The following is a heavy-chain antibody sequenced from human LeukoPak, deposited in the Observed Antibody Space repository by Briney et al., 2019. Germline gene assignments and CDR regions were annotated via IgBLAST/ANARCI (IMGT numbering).Heavy chain of an antibody. Sequence: SQTLSLTCAISGDSVSSNSAAWNWIRQSPSRGLEWLGRAYYRSKWYYDYAVAVKSRISINPDTSKNQFSLQLSSVTPEDTAVYYCARDPVGGSTIFDYWGQGTLVTVSS. D-gene: IGHD1-26*01. CDR2: AYYRSKWYY. V-gene: IGHV6-1*01. CDR3: ARDPVGGSTIFDY. CDR1: GDSVSSNSAA. J-gene: IGHJ4*02.